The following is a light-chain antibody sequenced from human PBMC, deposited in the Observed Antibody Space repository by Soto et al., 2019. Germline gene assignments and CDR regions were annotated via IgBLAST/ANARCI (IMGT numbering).Light chain of an antibody. CDR2: DVS. J-gene: IGLJ1*01. CDR3: SSYTSSSTLLYV. V-gene: IGLV2-14*01. CDR1: GSDVGGYNY. Sequence: QSALTRPASVSGSPGQSITISCTGTGSDVGGYNYVSWYQQHPGKAPKLMIYDVSNRPSGVSNRFSGSKSGNTASLTISGLQAEDEADYYCSSYTSSSTLLYVFGTGTKLTVL.